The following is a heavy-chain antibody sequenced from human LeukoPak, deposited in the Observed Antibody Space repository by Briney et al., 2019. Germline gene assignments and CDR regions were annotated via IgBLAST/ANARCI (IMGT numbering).Heavy chain of an antibody. Sequence: PSQTLSLTCTVSGGSISSGDYDWSWIRQPPGKGLEWIGYIYYSGSTYYNPSLKSRVTISVDTSKNQFSLKLSSVTAADTAVYYCASCSLAWYYFDYWGQGTLVTVSS. D-gene: IGHD2-8*02. CDR1: GGSISSGDYD. V-gene: IGHV4-30-4*08. CDR2: IYYSGST. CDR3: ASCSLAWYYFDY. J-gene: IGHJ4*02.